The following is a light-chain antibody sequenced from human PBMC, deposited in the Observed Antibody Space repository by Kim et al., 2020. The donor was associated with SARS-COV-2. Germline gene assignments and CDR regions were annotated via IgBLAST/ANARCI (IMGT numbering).Light chain of an antibody. CDR1: SSDVGGYNY. CDR2: DVS. J-gene: IGLJ3*02. Sequence: GQSITISCTGTSSDVGGYNYVSWYQQHPGKAPKLMIYDVSNRPSGVSNRFSGSKSGNTASLTISGLQAEDEADYYCTSYTSSSTRVFGGGTKLTVL. V-gene: IGLV2-14*03. CDR3: TSYTSSSTRV.